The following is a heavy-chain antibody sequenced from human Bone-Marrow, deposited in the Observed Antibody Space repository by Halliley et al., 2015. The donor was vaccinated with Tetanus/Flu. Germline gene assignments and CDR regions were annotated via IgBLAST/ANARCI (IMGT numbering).Heavy chain of an antibody. V-gene: IGHV4-59*01. Sequence: KGLEWIGYIFYDGSPPYSPSLATRVTISADASKNEFSLRLTSVTAADTAVYYCTAGRDAFKTGYWGQGTQVIVSS. D-gene: IGHD1-1*01. J-gene: IGHJ1*01. CDR3: TAGRDAFKTGY. CDR2: IFYDGSP.